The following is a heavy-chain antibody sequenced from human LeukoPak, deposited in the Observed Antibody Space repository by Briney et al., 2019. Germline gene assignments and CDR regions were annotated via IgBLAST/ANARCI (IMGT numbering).Heavy chain of an antibody. CDR3: AADPYHYYGSGSYYKSAGYFDY. CDR1: GFTFTSSA. D-gene: IGHD3-10*01. Sequence: SVKVSCKASGFTFTSSAMQWVRQARGQRLEWIGWIVVGSGNTNYAQKFQERVTITRDMSTSTAYMELSSLRSEDTAVYYCAADPYHYYGSGSYYKSAGYFDYWGQGTLVTVSS. J-gene: IGHJ4*02. V-gene: IGHV1-58*02. CDR2: IVVGSGNT.